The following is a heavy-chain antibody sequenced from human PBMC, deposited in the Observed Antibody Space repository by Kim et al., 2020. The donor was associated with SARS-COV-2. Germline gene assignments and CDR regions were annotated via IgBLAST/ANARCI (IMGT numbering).Heavy chain of an antibody. V-gene: IGHV3-48*02. CDR1: GFTFNSYS. D-gene: IGHD3-22*01. J-gene: IGHJ4*02. CDR3: ARVFWDSSGYYDDY. Sequence: GGSLRLSCAASGFTFNSYSMHWVRQAPGKGLEWVSFITNGSSTISYTDSVKGRFTISRDNAKSSLYLQMNSLRDEDTAVYYCARVFWDSSGYYDDYWGTGTLGTLSS. CDR2: ITNGSSTI.